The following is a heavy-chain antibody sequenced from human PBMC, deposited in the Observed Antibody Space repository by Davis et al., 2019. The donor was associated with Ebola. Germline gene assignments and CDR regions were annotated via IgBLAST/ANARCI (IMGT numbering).Heavy chain of an antibody. J-gene: IGHJ4*02. CDR2: IYAGDSDS. CDR1: GYSFTNYW. CDR3: ARQESLYGWSDY. Sequence: GESLKISCKGSGYSFTNYWIGWVRQTPGKGLEWMGIIYAGDSDSRYSPSFEGQVIISVDRSINTAYLQWRSLRASDTAIYYCARQESLYGWSDYWGQGTLVTVSS. V-gene: IGHV5-51*01. D-gene: IGHD2-8*01.